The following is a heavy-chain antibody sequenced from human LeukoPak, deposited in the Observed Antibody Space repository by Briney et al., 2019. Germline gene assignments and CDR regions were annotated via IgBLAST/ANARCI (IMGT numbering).Heavy chain of an antibody. Sequence: GGSLRLSCAASGFTFSSYAMHWVRQAPGKGLEYVSAISSNGGSTYYANSVKGRFTISRDNSKNTLYLQMGSLRVEDMAVYYCARESSGDAFDIWGQGTMVTVSS. CDR3: ARESSGDAFDI. CDR1: GFTFSSYA. CDR2: ISSNGGST. D-gene: IGHD3-22*01. J-gene: IGHJ3*02. V-gene: IGHV3-64*01.